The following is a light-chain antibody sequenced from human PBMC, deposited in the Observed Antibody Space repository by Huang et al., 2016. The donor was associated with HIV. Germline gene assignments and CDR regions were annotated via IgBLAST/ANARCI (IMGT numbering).Light chain of an antibody. Sequence: DIVMTQSPDSLAVSLGERATLNCKSSQTVLYSSNNKNYLAWYQQKPGQPPKLLMYGASTREAGVPDRGSGSGSGTDFTLTISSLQAADVAVDYCHQYYRSPWTFGQGTKVEIK. CDR3: HQYYRSPWT. CDR1: QTVLYSSNNKNY. J-gene: IGKJ1*01. V-gene: IGKV4-1*01. CDR2: GAS.